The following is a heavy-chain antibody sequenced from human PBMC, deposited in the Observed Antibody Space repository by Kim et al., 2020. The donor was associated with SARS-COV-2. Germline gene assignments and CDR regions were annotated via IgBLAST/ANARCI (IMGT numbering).Heavy chain of an antibody. CDR3: ANFQASSAGAP. D-gene: IGHD2-15*01. J-gene: IGHJ5*02. Sequence: GGSLRLSCVASGFTFSRYGMHWVRQAPGKGLEWLAFISYDGSNDFSADSVKGRFTISRDNAKNTLYLQMNSLRPEDTAVYYCANFQASSAGAPGGQGTMVNVSS. V-gene: IGHV3-30*18. CDR1: GFTFSRYG. CDR2: ISYDGSND.